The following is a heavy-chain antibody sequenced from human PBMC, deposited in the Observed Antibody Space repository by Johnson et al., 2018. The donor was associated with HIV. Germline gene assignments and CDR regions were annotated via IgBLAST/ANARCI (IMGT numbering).Heavy chain of an antibody. CDR2: ISSSGGSI. CDR1: GFTFSDYY. V-gene: IGHV3-11*04. D-gene: IGHD2-21*02. CDR3: ARDPAHCGGDCYPSDAFDI. Sequence: QVQLVESGGGLVKPGGSLRLSCAASGFTFSDYYMSWIRQAPGKGLEWVSYISSSGGSIYYADSVKGRFPISRDNAKNSLYLQMNSLRAEDTAVYYCARDPAHCGGDCYPSDAFDIWGQGTMVTVSS. J-gene: IGHJ3*02.